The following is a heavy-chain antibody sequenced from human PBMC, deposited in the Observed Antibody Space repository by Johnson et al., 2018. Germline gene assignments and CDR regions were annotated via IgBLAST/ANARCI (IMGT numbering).Heavy chain of an antibody. Sequence: VQLVQSGGGLVQPGGSLRLSCAASGFTFSSYWMSWVRQAPGKGLEWVANIKQDGSEKYYVDSVKGRFTISRDNAKNALYLQMNSLRAEDTAVYYCARREGYYDFWSGYYTPGSYYYYYMDVWGKGTTVTVSS. CDR2: IKQDGSEK. D-gene: IGHD3-3*01. J-gene: IGHJ6*03. CDR3: ARREGYYDFWSGYYTPGSYYYYYMDV. CDR1: GFTFSSYW. V-gene: IGHV3-7*01.